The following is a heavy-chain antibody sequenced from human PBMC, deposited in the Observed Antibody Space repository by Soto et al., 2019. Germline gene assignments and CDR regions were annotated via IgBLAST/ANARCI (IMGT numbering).Heavy chain of an antibody. CDR2: VYHTGRT. D-gene: IGHD3-3*01. CDR3: ARDFAYFDS. CDR1: GGSFKSGSYS. Sequence: TSETLSLTCTVSGGSFKSGSYSWSWIRQPPGKGLEWIGYVYHTGRTSYNPSLKSRVSISMDTSKNQFSLNLESVTAADTAVYFCARDFAYFDSWGQGTLVTVSS. J-gene: IGHJ4*02. V-gene: IGHV4-61*01.